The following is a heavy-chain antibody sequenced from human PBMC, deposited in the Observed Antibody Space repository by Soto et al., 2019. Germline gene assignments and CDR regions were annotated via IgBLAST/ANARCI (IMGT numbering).Heavy chain of an antibody. J-gene: IGHJ4*02. CDR2: VSIGGST. CDR3: AKSRGAGGQFDY. D-gene: IGHD2-15*01. V-gene: IGHV3-23*01. Sequence: DVQLLESGGGLVQPEGSLRLSCAASGFTFSSYAMGWVRQGPGKGLEWVAVVSIGGSTHYADSVRGRFTISRDNSKNSMSLQMNSLTAEDTDVYFCAKSRGAGGQFDYWGQGDLVTVSS. CDR1: GFTFSSYA.